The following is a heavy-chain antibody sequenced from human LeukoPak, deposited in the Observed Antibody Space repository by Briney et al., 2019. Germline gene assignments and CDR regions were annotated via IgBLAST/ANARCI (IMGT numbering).Heavy chain of an antibody. V-gene: IGHV4-39*01. CDR1: GDSLTTSFYF. CDR3: ARHSKIVLATGWFDP. Sequence: SETLSLTCSVSGDSLTTSFYFWGWVRQPPGKALEWIGSIYYTGTTYYNPSLKNRVIISEDTSKNQFYLQMTSVTAADTALYFCARHSKIVLATGWFDPWGQGVLVTASS. J-gene: IGHJ5*02. D-gene: IGHD3-16*02. CDR2: IYYTGTT.